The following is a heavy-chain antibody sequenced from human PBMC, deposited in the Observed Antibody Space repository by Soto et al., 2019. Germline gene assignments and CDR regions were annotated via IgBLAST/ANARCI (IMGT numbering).Heavy chain of an antibody. V-gene: IGHV2-26*01. CDR1: GFSLSNARMG. D-gene: IGHD4-4*01. Sequence: SGPTLVNPTETLTLTCTVSGFSLSNARMGVSWIRQPPGKALEWLAHIFSNDEKSYSTSLKSRLTISKDTSKSQVVLTMTNMDPVDTATYYCARMRLQYYYYGMDVWGQGTTVTVSS. J-gene: IGHJ6*02. CDR2: IFSNDEK. CDR3: ARMRLQYYYYGMDV.